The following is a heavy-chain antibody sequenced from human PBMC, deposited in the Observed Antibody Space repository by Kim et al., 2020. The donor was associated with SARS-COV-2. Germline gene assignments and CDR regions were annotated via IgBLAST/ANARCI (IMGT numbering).Heavy chain of an antibody. D-gene: IGHD3-22*01. CDR1: GGSISSYY. V-gene: IGHV4-59*01. CDR3: ARFTRDYYDSSGYFNY. Sequence: SETLSLTCTVSGGSISSYYWSWIRQPPGKGLEWIGYIYYSGSTNYNPSLKSRVTISVDTSKNQFSLKLSSVTAADTAVYYCARFTRDYYDSSGYFNYWGQGTLVTVSS. CDR2: IYYSGST. J-gene: IGHJ4*02.